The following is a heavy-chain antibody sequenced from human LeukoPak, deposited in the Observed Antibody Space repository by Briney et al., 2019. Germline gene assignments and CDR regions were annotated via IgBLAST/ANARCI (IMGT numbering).Heavy chain of an antibody. CDR2: INHSGST. V-gene: IGHV4-39*07. D-gene: IGHD3-10*01. Sequence: SETLSLTCTVSGGSISSTSYYWSWIRQPPGKGLEWIGEINHSGSTNYNPSLKSRVTISVDTSKNQFSLKLSSVTAADTAVYYCARGPVVDLWFGTSNDAFDIWGQGTMVTVSS. J-gene: IGHJ3*02. CDR3: ARGPVVDLWFGTSNDAFDI. CDR1: GGSISSTSYY.